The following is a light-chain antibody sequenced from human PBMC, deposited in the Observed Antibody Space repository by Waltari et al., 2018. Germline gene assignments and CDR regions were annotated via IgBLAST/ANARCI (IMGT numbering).Light chain of an antibody. CDR2: DVP. J-gene: IGLJ3*02. CDR1: SSDFGANKY. V-gene: IGLV2-14*03. CDR3: SSRTNSITWV. Sequence: QSALTQPASVSGSPGQSITISCPATSSDFGANKYVSWYQQHTGKAPKVVIYDVPERPSGVSNRFAGSKSGSTASLTISGLQTEDEADYYCSSRTNSITWVFGGGTKVTVL.